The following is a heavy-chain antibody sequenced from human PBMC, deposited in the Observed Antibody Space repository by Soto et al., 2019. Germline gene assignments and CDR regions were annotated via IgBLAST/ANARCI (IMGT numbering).Heavy chain of an antibody. CDR1: GFTFSSYA. CDR3: AKDSTVNPPVYYSYDIYA. V-gene: IGHV3-23*01. J-gene: IGHJ6*03. D-gene: IGHD4-4*01. Sequence: PGGSLRLSCAASGFTFSSYAMSWVRQAPGKGLEWVSAISGSGGSTYYADSVKGRFTISRDNSKNTLYLQMNSLRAEDTAVYYCAKDSTVNPPVYYSYDIYALAKRTTVPVS. CDR2: ISGSGGST.